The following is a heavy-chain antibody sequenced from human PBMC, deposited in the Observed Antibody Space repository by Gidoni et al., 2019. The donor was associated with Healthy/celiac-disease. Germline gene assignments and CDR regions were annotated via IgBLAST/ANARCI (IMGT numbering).Heavy chain of an antibody. CDR3: ARGIVGAYSSGWYH. CDR2: MNPNSGNT. J-gene: IGHJ5*02. Sequence: QVQLVQSGAEVKKPGASVKVSCKASGYPFTSYDINWVRQATGQGLELMGWMNPNSGNTGYAQKFQGRVTMTRNTSISTAYMELSSLRSEDTAVYYCARGIVGAYSSGWYHWGQGTLVTVSS. CDR1: GYPFTSYD. D-gene: IGHD6-19*01. V-gene: IGHV1-8*01.